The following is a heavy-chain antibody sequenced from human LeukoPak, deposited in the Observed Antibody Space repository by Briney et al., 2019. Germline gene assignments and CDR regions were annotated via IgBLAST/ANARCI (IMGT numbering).Heavy chain of an antibody. CDR3: ARSNYYDRRSWGFDI. J-gene: IGHJ3*02. Sequence: GGSLRLSCAASGFTFSSYAMHWVRRAPGRGLEWVAVISSGGTYKYYTDSVKGRFTISRDNSKSTLFLQMNSLGPGGTAIYYCARSNYYDRRSWGFDIWGQGTMVTVSS. V-gene: IGHV3-30*04. D-gene: IGHD3-22*01. CDR1: GFTFSSYA. CDR2: ISSGGTYK.